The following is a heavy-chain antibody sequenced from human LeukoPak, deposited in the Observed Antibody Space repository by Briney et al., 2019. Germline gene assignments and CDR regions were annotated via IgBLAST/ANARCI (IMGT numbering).Heavy chain of an antibody. CDR2: IIPIFGTA. CDR3: ARPRGYSGSYSYYYYMDV. Sequence: ASVKVSCKASGGTFSSYAISWVRQAPGQGLEWMGGIIPIFGTANYAQKFQGRVTITADESTSTAYMELSSLRSEDTAVYYCARPRGYSGSYSYYYYMDVWGKGTTVTISS. CDR1: GGTFSSYA. D-gene: IGHD3-10*01. V-gene: IGHV1-69*13. J-gene: IGHJ6*03.